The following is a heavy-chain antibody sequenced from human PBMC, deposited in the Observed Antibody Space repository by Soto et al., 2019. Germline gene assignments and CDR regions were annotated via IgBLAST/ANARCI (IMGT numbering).Heavy chain of an antibody. J-gene: IGHJ4*02. CDR2: IGGSDGAT. Sequence: GGSLRLSCAASGFTFGSYAMSWVRQTPGKGLEWVSAIGGSDGATFYADSVQGRFTISIDISKNTVYLQMSSLRAEDTAIYYCAKDREVVAAAPVLGWGDVFDYWGQGTLVTVSS. D-gene: IGHD2-15*01. CDR3: AKDREVVAAAPVLGWGDVFDY. V-gene: IGHV3-23*01. CDR1: GFTFGSYA.